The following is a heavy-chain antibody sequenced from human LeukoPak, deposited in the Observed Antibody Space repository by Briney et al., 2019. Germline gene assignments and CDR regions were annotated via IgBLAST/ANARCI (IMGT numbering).Heavy chain of an antibody. CDR2: ISPSGGST. CDR3: ARGRYSESRYYYAWSY. J-gene: IGHJ4*02. V-gene: IGHV1-46*01. Sequence: ASVKVSCKASGYTFTSYYMHWVRQAPGQGLEWMGIISPSGGSTSYAQKFQGRVTMTRDTSTSTVYMELSSLRSEDTAVYYCARGRYSESRYYYAWSYWGQGTLVTVSS. D-gene: IGHD3-22*01. CDR1: GYTFTSYY.